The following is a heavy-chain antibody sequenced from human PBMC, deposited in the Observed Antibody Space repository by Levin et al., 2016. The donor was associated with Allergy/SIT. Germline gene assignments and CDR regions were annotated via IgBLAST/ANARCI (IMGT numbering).Heavy chain of an antibody. CDR2: IYYSGST. CDR3: ARYYSYDTYYLDS. D-gene: IGHD4-11*01. J-gene: IGHJ4*02. V-gene: IGHV4-31*03. CDR1: GGSITSDGYY. Sequence: SETLSLTCTVSGGSITSDGYYWNWIRQYPGKGLEWIGYIYYSGSTYYNPSLRSRVTMSVDTSKNQFSLKLSSVTAADTAVYYCARYYSYDTYYLDSWGQGTLVTVSS.